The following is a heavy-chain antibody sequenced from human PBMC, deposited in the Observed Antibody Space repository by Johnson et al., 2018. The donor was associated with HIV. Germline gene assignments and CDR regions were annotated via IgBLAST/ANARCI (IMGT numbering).Heavy chain of an antibody. CDR1: GFTFSSYA. J-gene: IGHJ3*02. CDR2: ISYDGSNK. CDR3: ARECSGGSCYPLDHDAFDI. V-gene: IGHV3-30*14. Sequence: QMLLVESGGGVVQPGGSLRLSCAASGFTFSSYAMHWVRQAPGTGLEWVAVISYDGSNKYYADSVKGRFTISRDNSKNTLYLQMNSLRAEDTAVYYCARECSGGSCYPLDHDAFDIWGQGTMVTVSS. D-gene: IGHD2-15*01.